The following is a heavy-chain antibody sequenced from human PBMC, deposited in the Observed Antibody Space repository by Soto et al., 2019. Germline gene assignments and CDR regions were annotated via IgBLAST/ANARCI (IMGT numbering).Heavy chain of an antibody. D-gene: IGHD6-13*01. V-gene: IGHV3-48*02. CDR2: ISTSGSTT. CDR3: ARGQSGSWYWSDA. Sequence: GGSLRLSRAASCFTFSSYSMNWLSQAPGKGLEWLSYISTSGSTTHYADSAKGRFTISRDNSKNSLYLQMNSLRDADTAVYYCARGQSGSWYWSDAWGQGTLVTVSS. J-gene: IGHJ5*02. CDR1: CFTFSSYS.